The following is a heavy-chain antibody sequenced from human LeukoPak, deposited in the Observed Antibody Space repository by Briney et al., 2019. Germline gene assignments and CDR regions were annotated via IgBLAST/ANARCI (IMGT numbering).Heavy chain of an antibody. CDR3: ARGYSTGWYPFHC. CDR1: GGSISSSY. D-gene: IGHD6-19*01. V-gene: IGHV4-4*07. J-gene: IGHJ4*02. Sequence: KPSETLSLTCTVSGGSISSSYWSWIRQPAGKGLEWIGRIYTSGSTDYNPSLKSRVTISVDKSKNQLSLKLSSVTAADTAVYFCARGYSTGWYPFHCWAQGTLVTVSS. CDR2: IYTSGST.